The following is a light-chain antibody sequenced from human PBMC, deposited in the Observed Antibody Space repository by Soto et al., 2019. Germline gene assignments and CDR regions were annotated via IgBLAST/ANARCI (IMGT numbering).Light chain of an antibody. CDR1: RPNIGSNT. V-gene: IGLV1-44*01. CDR3: AAWDDSLNGPV. J-gene: IGLJ1*01. Sequence: ALTPAPPASGAPGQRGHLSCFGSRPNIGSNTVNWYQQLPGTAPKLLIYSNNQRPSGVPDRFSGSKSGTSASLAISGLQSEDEADYYCAAWDDSLNGPVFGTGTKVTVL. CDR2: SNN.